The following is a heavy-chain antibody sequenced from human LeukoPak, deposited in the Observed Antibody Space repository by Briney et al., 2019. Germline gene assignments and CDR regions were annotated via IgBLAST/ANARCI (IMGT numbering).Heavy chain of an antibody. V-gene: IGHV3-21*01. CDR3: AYLSDYDFWRASSGIDY. Sequence: GGSLRLSCAASGFAFSTSNMMWIRQTPGTGPEWVSSISSCSTYIYYADSLKGRFTVSRDNAKISLSLQMTSLRVEDTAVYYCAYLSDYDFWRASSGIDYWGQGTLVTVSA. J-gene: IGHJ4*02. D-gene: IGHD3-3*01. CDR1: GFAFSTSN. CDR2: ISSCSTYI.